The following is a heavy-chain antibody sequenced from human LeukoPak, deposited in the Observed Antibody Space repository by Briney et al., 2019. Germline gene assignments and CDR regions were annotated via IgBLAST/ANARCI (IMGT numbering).Heavy chain of an antibody. CDR2: MYYSGST. CDR3: ARRVTSNWFDP. J-gene: IGHJ5*02. CDR1: GGSISSYY. Sequence: SETLSLTCTVSGGSISSYYWSWIRQPPGEGLEWIGYMYYSGSTNYNPSLKSRVTISVDTSKNQFSLKLSSVTSADTAVYYCARRVTSNWFDPWGQGTLVTVSS. D-gene: IGHD2-21*02. V-gene: IGHV4-59*08.